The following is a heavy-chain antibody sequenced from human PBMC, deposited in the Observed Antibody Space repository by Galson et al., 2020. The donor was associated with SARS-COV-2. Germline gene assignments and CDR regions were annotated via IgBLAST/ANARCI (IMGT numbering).Heavy chain of an antibody. CDR2: ISYDGSNK. CDR1: GFTFSSYA. V-gene: IGHV3-30*04. J-gene: IGHJ6*02. Sequence: GGSLRLSCEASGFTFSSYAMHWVRQAPGKGLEWVALISYDGSNKYYADSVQGRFTISRDNSKNTLYLQMNSLRAEDTAVYYCARSAVPADAYYYYGMDVWGQGTTVTVSS. D-gene: IGHD2-2*01. CDR3: ARSAVPADAYYYYGMDV.